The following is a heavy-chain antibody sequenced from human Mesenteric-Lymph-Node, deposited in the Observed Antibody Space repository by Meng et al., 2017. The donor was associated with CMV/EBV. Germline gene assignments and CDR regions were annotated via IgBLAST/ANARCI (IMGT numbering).Heavy chain of an antibody. D-gene: IGHD2-2*01. CDR3: ARGGSTFDY. CDR1: GFTFSTYG. CDR2: IWFGGGKK. V-gene: IGHV3-33*01. J-gene: IGHJ4*02. Sequence: GESLKISCAASGFTFSTYGMHWVRQAPGKGLEWVAVIWFGGGKKYYGESVKGRFTISRDNSKNTLYLQMNRLRVEDTAVYYCARGGSTFDYWGQGTLVTVSS.